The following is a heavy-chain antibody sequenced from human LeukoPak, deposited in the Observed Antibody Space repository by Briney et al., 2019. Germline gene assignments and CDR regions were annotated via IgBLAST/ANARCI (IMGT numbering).Heavy chain of an antibody. V-gene: IGHV3-30*03. J-gene: IGHJ4*02. CDR3: VPSNFDY. D-gene: IGHD6-6*01. CDR1: GFTFSSYG. Sequence: GGSLRLSCAASGFTFSSYGMHWVRQAPGKGLEWVAVISYDGSNKYYADSVKGRFTISRDNSKNTLYLQMNSLRAEDTAVYYCVPSNFDYWGQGTLVTVSS. CDR2: ISYDGSNK.